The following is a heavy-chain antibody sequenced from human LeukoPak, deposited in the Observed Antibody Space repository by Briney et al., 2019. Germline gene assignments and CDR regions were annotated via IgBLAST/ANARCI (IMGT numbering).Heavy chain of an antibody. CDR1: GGSFSGYY. CDR2: INHSGST. V-gene: IGHV4-34*01. CDR3: ARESGTYYDFWSGYQRDYYYYGMDV. Sequence: SETLSLTCAVYGGSFSGYYWSWIRQPPGKGLEWIGEINHSGSTNYNPSLKSRVTISVDTSKNQFSLKLSSVTSADTAVYYCARESGTYYDFWSGYQRDYYYYGMDVWGQGTTVTVSS. D-gene: IGHD3-3*01. J-gene: IGHJ6*02.